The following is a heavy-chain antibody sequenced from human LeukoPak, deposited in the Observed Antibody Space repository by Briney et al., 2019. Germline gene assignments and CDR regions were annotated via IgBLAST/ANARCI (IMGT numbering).Heavy chain of an antibody. D-gene: IGHD2-2*01. CDR2: IYYSGST. V-gene: IGHV4-39*07. Sequence: TSETLSLTCTVSGGSISSSSYYWGWIRQPPGKGLEWIGSIYYSGSTYYNPSLKSRVTISVDTSKNQFSLKLSSVTAADTAVYYCARGLRYCSSTSCHRRFDPWGQGTLVTVSS. CDR3: ARGLRYCSSTSCHRRFDP. J-gene: IGHJ5*02. CDR1: GGSISSSSYY.